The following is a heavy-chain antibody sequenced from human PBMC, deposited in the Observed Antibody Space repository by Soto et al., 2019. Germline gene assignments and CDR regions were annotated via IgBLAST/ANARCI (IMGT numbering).Heavy chain of an antibody. Sequence: LRLSCAASGFRFSNYWMYWVRQAPGKGLVLVSHIDGDGTSASYADSVKGRFTISRDNAKSTLYLQMDSLRAEDTAVYYCAKDRYPFTVTTAGSDSWGQGTLVTVSS. J-gene: IGHJ5*01. CDR1: GFRFSNYW. CDR3: AKDRYPFTVTTAGSDS. CDR2: IDGDGTSA. D-gene: IGHD4-17*01. V-gene: IGHV3-74*01.